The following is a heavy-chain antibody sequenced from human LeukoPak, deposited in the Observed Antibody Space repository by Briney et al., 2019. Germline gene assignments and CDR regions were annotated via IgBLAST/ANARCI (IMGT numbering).Heavy chain of an antibody. CDR3: AREDIVATMTFDY. J-gene: IGHJ4*02. D-gene: IGHD5-12*01. Sequence: GGSLRLSCAASGFTFSSYWMNWVRQAPGKGLEWVSSISSSSSYIYYADSVKGRFTISRDNAKNSLYLQMNSLRAEDTAVYYCAREDIVATMTFDYWGQGTLVTVSS. CDR2: ISSSSSYI. CDR1: GFTFSSYW. V-gene: IGHV3-21*01.